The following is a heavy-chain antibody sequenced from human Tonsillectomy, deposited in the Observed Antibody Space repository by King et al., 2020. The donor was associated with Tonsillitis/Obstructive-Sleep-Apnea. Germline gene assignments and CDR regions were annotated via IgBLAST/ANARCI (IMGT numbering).Heavy chain of an antibody. V-gene: IGHV4-31*03. CDR2: IYYSGST. D-gene: IGHD3-22*01. J-gene: IGHJ4*02. CDR1: GGSISSGGYY. CDR3: AGDSSGYYYLDY. Sequence: VQLQESGPGLVKPSQTLSLTCTVSGGSISSGGYYWSWIRQHPGKGLEWIGYIYYSGSTYYNPSLKSRVTISVDTSKNQFSLKLSSVTAADTAVYYCAGDSSGYYYLDYWGQGTLVTVSS.